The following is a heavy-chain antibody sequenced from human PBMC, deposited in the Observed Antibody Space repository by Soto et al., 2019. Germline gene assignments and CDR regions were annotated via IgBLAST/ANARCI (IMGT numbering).Heavy chain of an antibody. J-gene: IGHJ3*02. V-gene: IGHV1-8*01. CDR3: ARGQRITFGGVLVIHDAVDI. CDR2: MNTNSGNT. Sequence: QVQLVQSGAEVKKPGASVKVSCKASGYTFTSYDINWVRQATGQGLEWMGWMNTNSGNTGYAQKFQGRVTMTRNTSXXTXYXXRSSLRSEDMAVYYCARGQRITFGGVLVIHDAVDIWGQGTMVTVSS. CDR1: GYTFTSYD. D-gene: IGHD3-16*02.